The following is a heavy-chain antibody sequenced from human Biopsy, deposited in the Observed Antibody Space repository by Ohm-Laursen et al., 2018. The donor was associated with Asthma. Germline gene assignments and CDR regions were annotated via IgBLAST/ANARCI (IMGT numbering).Heavy chain of an antibody. CDR2: VSYGGGVA. V-gene: IGHV3-30-3*02. J-gene: IGHJ4*02. D-gene: IGHD3-3*01. CDR1: GFVFRSHA. CDR3: AKRRGYSDLTDFDH. Sequence: SLRLSCAASGFVFRSHAMHWVRQAPGKGLEWVAVVSYGGGVAHYADSMKGRFTISRDNAKSTLYLQMNRLRTDGTAVYYCAKRRGYSDLTDFDHWGQGTLVTVSS.